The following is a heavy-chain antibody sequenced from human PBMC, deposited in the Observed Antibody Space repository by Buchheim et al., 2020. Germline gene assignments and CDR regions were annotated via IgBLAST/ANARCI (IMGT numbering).Heavy chain of an antibody. CDR1: GFTFSSYG. V-gene: IGHV3-30*03. CDR3: ARGLGSSSWLAFDY. D-gene: IGHD6-13*01. CDR2: ISYDGSNK. Sequence: QVQLVESGGGVVQPGRSLRLSCAASGFTFSSYGMHWVRQAPGKGLEWVAVISYDGSNKYYADSVKGRFTISRDNSKNTLYLQMNSLRAEDTAVYYCARGLGSSSWLAFDYWGQGTL. J-gene: IGHJ4*02.